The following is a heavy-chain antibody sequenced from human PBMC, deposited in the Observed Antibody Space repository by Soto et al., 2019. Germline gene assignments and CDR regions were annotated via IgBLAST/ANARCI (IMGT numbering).Heavy chain of an antibody. J-gene: IGHJ3*02. CDR3: ARHLGNGGKNPWAIHDAFDI. D-gene: IGHD2-8*01. CDR1: GYSFTIYW. CDR2: IYPGDSDT. Sequence: PGESLKISCKGSGYSFTIYWIGWVRQMPGKGLEWMGIIYPGDSDTRYSPSFQGQVTISADKSISTAYLQWSSLKASDTAMYYCARHLGNGGKNPWAIHDAFDIWGQGTMVTVSS. V-gene: IGHV5-51*01.